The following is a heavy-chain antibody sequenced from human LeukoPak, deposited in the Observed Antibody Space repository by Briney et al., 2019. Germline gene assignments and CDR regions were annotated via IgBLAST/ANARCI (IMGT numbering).Heavy chain of an antibody. J-gene: IGHJ4*02. Sequence: GSLRLSCAASGFTFSSYAMSWVRQAPGKGLEWVSAISGSGGSTYYADSVKGRFTISRDNSKNTLYLQMNSLRAEDTAVYYCAKDPDYYGSGSFPFDYWGQGTLVTVSS. CDR2: ISGSGGST. V-gene: IGHV3-23*01. CDR1: GFTFSSYA. D-gene: IGHD3-10*01. CDR3: AKDPDYYGSGSFPFDY.